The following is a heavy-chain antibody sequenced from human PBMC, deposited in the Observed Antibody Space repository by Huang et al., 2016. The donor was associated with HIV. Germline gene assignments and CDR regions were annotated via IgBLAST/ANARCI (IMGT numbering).Heavy chain of an antibody. CDR1: GDTFTDSN. D-gene: IGHD6-6*01. J-gene: IGHJ4*02. CDR3: ARDWSFGSSTSPAD. CDR2: INPKGGGT. Sequence: QVQLVQSGAEVKNPGASVRVSCKASGDTFTDSNLHWVRQAPGQGLEWMGGINPKGGGTIYAPRFQCRITMTRDTTIRTVHMDLRRIQSDDTAVYFCARDWSFGSSTSPADWGQGTLVTVSS. V-gene: IGHV1-2*02.